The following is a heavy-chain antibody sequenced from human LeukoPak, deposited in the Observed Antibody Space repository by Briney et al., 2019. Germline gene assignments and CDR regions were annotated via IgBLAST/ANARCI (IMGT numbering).Heavy chain of an antibody. CDR3: ARDLSSSDAFDI. D-gene: IGHD6-19*01. CDR1: GGSISSYY. J-gene: IGHJ3*02. Sequence: NPSETLSLTCTVSGGSISSYYWSWIRQPPGKGLEWIGYIYYSGSTNYNPSLKSRVTISVDTSKNQFSLKLSSVTAADTAVYYCARDLSSSDAFDIWGQGTMVTVSS. CDR2: IYYSGST. V-gene: IGHV4-59*01.